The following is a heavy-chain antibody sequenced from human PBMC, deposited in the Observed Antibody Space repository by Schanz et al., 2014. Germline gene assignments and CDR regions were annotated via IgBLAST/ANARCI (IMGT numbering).Heavy chain of an antibody. Sequence: VQLVESGGGVVQPGRSLRLSCAASRIIFGTYSMNWIRQTPKGLEWVSSINSRSNFIYYADSVKGRFTISRDNSKDTLYLQMSGLTPEDTAVYYCARGPIPIQGVPMDFWGQGTLVTDSS. V-gene: IGHV3-21*01. J-gene: IGHJ4*02. CDR3: ARGPIPIQGVPMDF. CDR2: INSRSNFI. D-gene: IGHD3-10*01. CDR1: RIIFGTYS.